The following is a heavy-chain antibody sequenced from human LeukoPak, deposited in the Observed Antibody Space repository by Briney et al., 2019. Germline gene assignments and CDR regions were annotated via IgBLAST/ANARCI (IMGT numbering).Heavy chain of an antibody. Sequence: GASVKVSCKASGGTLSSYAISWVRQAPGQGLEWMGGIIPIFGTANYAQKFQGRVTITADESTSTAYMELSSLRSEDTAVYYCARGDGRASFDYWGQGTLVAVSS. J-gene: IGHJ4*02. CDR2: IIPIFGTA. V-gene: IGHV1-69*13. CDR1: GGTLSSYA. CDR3: ARGDGRASFDY. D-gene: IGHD1-1*01.